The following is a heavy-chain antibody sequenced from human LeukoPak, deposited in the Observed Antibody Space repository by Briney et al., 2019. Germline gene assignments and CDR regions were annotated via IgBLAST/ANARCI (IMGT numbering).Heavy chain of an antibody. CDR1: GFTFSSYP. CDR2: ISGRGGST. D-gene: IGHD6-13*01. J-gene: IGHJ6*03. V-gene: IGHV3-23*01. Sequence: PGGSLRLSCAASGFTFSSYPMSWVRQAPGMGLEWVSAISGRGGSTYYAESVKGRFTISRDNSTNTLYLQMNSLRVEDTAVYYCATGAYRSCWYIGVYYYYYMDVRGKGTTVTVSS. CDR3: ATGAYRSCWYIGVYYYYYMDV.